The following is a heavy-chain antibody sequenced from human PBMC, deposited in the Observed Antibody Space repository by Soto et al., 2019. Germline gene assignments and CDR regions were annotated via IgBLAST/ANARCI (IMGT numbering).Heavy chain of an antibody. CDR1: GFTFDDYA. V-gene: IGHV3-9*01. D-gene: IGHD6-19*01. J-gene: IGHJ6*02. CDR2: ISWNSGSI. CDR3: AKANSSGRLFYYYGMDV. Sequence: GGSLRLSCAASGFTFDDYAMHWARQAPGKGLEWVSGISWNSGSIGYADSVKGRFTISRDNAKNSLYLQMNSLRAEDTALYYCAKANSSGRLFYYYGMDVWGQGTTVTVSS.